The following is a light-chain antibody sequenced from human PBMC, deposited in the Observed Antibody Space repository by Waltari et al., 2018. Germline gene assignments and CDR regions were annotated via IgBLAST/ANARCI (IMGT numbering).Light chain of an antibody. CDR3: QQYYSYPQT. Sequence: AIRMTQSPSSLSASTGARVTITCRASQGISSYLAWYQQKPGKAPKLLIYAATTLQSGVPSRFSRSGSGTDFTLTISCLQSEDFATYYCQQYYSYPQTFGQGTKVEIK. CDR1: QGISSY. V-gene: IGKV1-8*01. CDR2: AAT. J-gene: IGKJ1*01.